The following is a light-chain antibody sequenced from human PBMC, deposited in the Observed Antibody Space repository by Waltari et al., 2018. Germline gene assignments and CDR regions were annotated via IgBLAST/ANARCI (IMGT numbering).Light chain of an antibody. V-gene: IGKV3-11*01. CDR3: QHRRSWPPGAT. J-gene: IGKJ5*01. Sequence: EIVLTQSPATLSLSPGERATLSCRASQSVSSYLAWYQQKRGQAPRLLIYAASNRATGIPARFSGSGSGTDFTLTISSLEPEDSAVYYCQHRRSWPPGATFGQGTRLEI. CDR1: QSVSSY. CDR2: AAS.